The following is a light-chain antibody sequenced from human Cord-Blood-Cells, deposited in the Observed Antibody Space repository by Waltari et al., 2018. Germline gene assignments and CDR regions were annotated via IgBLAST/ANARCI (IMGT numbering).Light chain of an antibody. Sequence: QSALTQPASVSGSPGQSITLSCTGTSSGVGGYNYVSWYQQHPGKAPKLMIYDVSNRPSGVSNRFSGSKSGNTASLTISGLQAEDEADYYCSSYTSSSPYVFGTGTKVTVL. V-gene: IGLV2-14*01. CDR2: DVS. CDR3: SSYTSSSPYV. J-gene: IGLJ1*01. CDR1: SSGVGGYNY.